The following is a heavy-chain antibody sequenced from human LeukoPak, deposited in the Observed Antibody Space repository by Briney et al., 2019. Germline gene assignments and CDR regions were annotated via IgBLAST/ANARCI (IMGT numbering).Heavy chain of an antibody. Sequence: GASVKVSCKASGYTFTGYYMHWVRQAPGQGREWMGRINPNSGGTNYAQKFQGRVTMTRDTSISTAYMELRRLRSDDTAVYYCARERDTAQMDVWGKGTTVTVSS. J-gene: IGHJ6*04. CDR3: ARERDTAQMDV. D-gene: IGHD5-18*01. CDR2: INPNSGGT. V-gene: IGHV1-2*02. CDR1: GYTFTGYY.